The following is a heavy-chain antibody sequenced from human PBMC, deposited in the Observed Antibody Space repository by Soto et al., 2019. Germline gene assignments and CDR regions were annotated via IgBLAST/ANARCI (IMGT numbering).Heavy chain of an antibody. CDR1: GGTFSSYA. V-gene: IGHV1-69*01. CDR2: IIPIFGTA. J-gene: IGHJ4*02. CDR3: AREGVGATPEGYYFDY. D-gene: IGHD1-26*01. Sequence: QVQLVQSGAEVKKPGSSVKVSCKASGGTFSSYAISWVRQAPGQGLEWMGGIIPIFGTANYAQKFQGRVTITADESTSTAYMELSSLRSKDTAVYYCAREGVGATPEGYYFDYWGQGTLVTVSS.